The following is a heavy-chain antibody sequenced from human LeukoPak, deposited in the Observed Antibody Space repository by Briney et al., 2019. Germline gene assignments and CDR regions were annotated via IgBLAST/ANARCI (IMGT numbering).Heavy chain of an antibody. J-gene: IGHJ4*02. CDR2: IIPIFGTA. CDR3: ARAARQLVHGAHFDY. Sequence: GASVKVSCKASGGTFSSYAISWVRQAPGQGLEWMGGIIPIFGTANYAQKFQGRVTITADESTSTAYMELSSLRSEDTAVYYCARAARQLVHGAHFDYWGQGTLVTVSS. V-gene: IGHV1-69*01. D-gene: IGHD6-6*01. CDR1: GGTFSSYA.